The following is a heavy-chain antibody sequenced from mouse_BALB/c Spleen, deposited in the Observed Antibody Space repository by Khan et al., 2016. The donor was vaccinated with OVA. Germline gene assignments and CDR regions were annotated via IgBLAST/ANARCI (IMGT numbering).Heavy chain of an antibody. D-gene: IGHD2-14*01. J-gene: IGHJ3*01. CDR2: INPSNGYT. Sequence: QVQLKESGAELARPGASVKMSCKASGYTFTSYTIHWIKKRPGQGLEWIGYINPSNGYTNYNQKFKDKATLTTDKSSTTAYLQLSSLTSDESAVYNWVRDGAYHRNDGWFAYCGQGTLVTVSA. CDR1: GYTFTSYT. CDR3: VRDGAYHRNDGWFAY. V-gene: IGHV1-4*01.